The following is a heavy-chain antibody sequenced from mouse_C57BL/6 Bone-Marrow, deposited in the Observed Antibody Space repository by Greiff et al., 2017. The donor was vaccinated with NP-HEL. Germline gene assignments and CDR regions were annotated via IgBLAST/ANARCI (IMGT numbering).Heavy chain of an antibody. D-gene: IGHD2-5*01. Sequence: EVQLVESGGDLVKPGGSLKLSCAASGFTFSSYGMSWVRQTPDKRLEWVATISSGGSYNYYPDSVKGRFTISRDNAKNTLYLQMSSMKSEDTAKYYCARPYSTLAWFSYWGQGPRVTVSA. V-gene: IGHV5-6*01. J-gene: IGHJ3*01. CDR1: GFTFSSYG. CDR3: ARPYSTLAWFSY. CDR2: ISSGGSYN.